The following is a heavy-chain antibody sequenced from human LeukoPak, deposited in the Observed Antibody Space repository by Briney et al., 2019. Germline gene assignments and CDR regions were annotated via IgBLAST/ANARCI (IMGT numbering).Heavy chain of an antibody. Sequence: SQTLSLXCTVSGGSSSSGSYYWSWSRQPAGKGLEWIGRIYTSGSTHYNPSLKSRVTISVDTSKNQFSLNLNSVTAADTAVYYCARAVGSSESNWFDPWGQGTLATVSS. CDR2: IYTSGST. CDR1: GGSSSSGSYY. V-gene: IGHV4-61*02. D-gene: IGHD6-19*01. CDR3: ARAVGSSESNWFDP. J-gene: IGHJ5*02.